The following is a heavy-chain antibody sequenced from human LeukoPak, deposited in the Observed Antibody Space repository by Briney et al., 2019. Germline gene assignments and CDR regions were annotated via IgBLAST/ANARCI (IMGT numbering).Heavy chain of an antibody. V-gene: IGHV3-11*01. CDR1: GFTFNDYW. CDR3: AREESTVTTSPSMDV. D-gene: IGHD4-17*01. CDR2: ISSSGSTI. Sequence: GGSLRLSCAASGFTFNDYWMSWVRQAPGKGLEWVSYISSSGSTIYYADSVKGRFTISRDNAKNSLYLQMNSLRAEDTAVYYCAREESTVTTSPSMDVWGQGTTVTVSS. J-gene: IGHJ6*02.